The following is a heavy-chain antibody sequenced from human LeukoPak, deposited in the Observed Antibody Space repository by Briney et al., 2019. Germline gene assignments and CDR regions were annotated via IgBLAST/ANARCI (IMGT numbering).Heavy chain of an antibody. V-gene: IGHV3-13*01. CDR1: GFTFIDYV. CDR2: IGIRGDT. D-gene: IGHD6-19*01. Sequence: PGGSLRLSCAASGFTFIDYVVHWVRQVIGKGLEWVSAIGIRGDTHYSGSVKGRFTISRENAESSLYLQMNSLRAEDTAVYYCARGGIQVSGIDEFDYWGQGTLVTVSS. J-gene: IGHJ4*02. CDR3: ARGGIQVSGIDEFDY.